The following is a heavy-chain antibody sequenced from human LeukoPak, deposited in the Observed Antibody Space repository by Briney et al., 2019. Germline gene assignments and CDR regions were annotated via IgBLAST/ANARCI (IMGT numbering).Heavy chain of an antibody. CDR3: ARSYDSSGYYYVFDY. CDR2: IYYSGST. Sequence: SETLSLTCTVSGGSIKSYFWSWIRQPPGKGLEWIGHIYYSGSTNYSPSLKSRVTISVDTSKNQFSLKLSSVTAADTAVYYCARSYDSSGYYYVFDYWGQGTLVTVSS. J-gene: IGHJ4*02. D-gene: IGHD3-22*01. V-gene: IGHV4-59*01. CDR1: GGSIKSYF.